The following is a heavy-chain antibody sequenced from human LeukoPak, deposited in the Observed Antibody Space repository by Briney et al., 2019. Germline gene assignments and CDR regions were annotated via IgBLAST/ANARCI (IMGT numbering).Heavy chain of an antibody. CDR1: GFTFSSYE. CDR3: ARYGSGYDFDY. J-gene: IGHJ4*02. Sequence: PGGSLRLSCAASGFTFSSYEMNWVRQAPGKGLELVSYISSSGSTIYYADSVKGRFTISRDNAKNSLYLQMNSLRAEDTAVYYCARYGSGYDFDYWGQGTLVTVSS. V-gene: IGHV3-48*03. CDR2: ISSSGSTI. D-gene: IGHD5-12*01.